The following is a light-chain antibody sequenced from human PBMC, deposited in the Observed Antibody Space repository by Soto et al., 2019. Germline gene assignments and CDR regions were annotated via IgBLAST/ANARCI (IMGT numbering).Light chain of an antibody. CDR2: EVS. V-gene: IGLV2-14*01. Sequence: QSALTQPASVSGSRGQSITISWTGTSSDVGGYNYVSWYQQHPGKAPKLMIYEVSNRPSGVSNRFSGSKSGNTASLTISGLQAEDEADYYCSSYTSSSTLENVFGTGTKVTVL. CDR3: SSYTSSSTLENV. J-gene: IGLJ1*01. CDR1: SSDVGGYNY.